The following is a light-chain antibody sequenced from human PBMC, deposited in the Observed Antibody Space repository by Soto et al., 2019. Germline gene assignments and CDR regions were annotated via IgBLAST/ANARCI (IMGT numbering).Light chain of an antibody. CDR3: ATWDDSLNGYYV. CDR1: SSNIGRNT. V-gene: IGLV1-44*01. Sequence: QSALTQPPSASGTPGQRVTISCSGSSSNIGRNTVNWYQQLPGTAPKLLIYSNYQRPSGVPDRFSGSKSGTSASLAISGLQSEDEADYDCATWDDSLNGYYVFGTGTKLTVL. J-gene: IGLJ1*01. CDR2: SNY.